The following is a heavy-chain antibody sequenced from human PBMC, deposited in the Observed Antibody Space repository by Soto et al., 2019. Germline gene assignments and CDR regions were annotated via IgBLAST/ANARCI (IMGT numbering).Heavy chain of an antibody. Sequence: SVKVSCKASGYTLTSYTMHWVRQAPGQGLEWMGRIIPILGIANYAQKFQGRVTITADKSTSTAYMELSSLRSEDTAVYYCAGNIVVVPAAMDYWGQGTLVTVSS. J-gene: IGHJ4*02. V-gene: IGHV1-69*02. CDR3: AGNIVVVPAAMDY. CDR2: IIPILGIA. CDR1: GYTLTSYT. D-gene: IGHD2-2*01.